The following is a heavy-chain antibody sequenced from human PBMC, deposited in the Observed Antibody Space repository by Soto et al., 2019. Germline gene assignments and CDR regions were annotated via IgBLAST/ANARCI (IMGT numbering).Heavy chain of an antibody. Sequence: PGGSLRLSCAASGFTFSSYAMSWVRQAPGKGLKWVSTISGSGGSTYYAESVKGRFTISRDNSKNTLYLQMNSLRTEDTAVYYCARRGPGTYFDYWGQGTLVTVSS. CDR1: GFTFSSYA. V-gene: IGHV3-23*01. CDR2: ISGSGGST. CDR3: ARRGPGTYFDY. J-gene: IGHJ4*02. D-gene: IGHD6-13*01.